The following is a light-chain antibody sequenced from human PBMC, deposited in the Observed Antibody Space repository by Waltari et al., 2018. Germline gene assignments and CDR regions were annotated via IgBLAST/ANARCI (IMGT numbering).Light chain of an antibody. CDR1: QSITDF. V-gene: IGKV1-5*03. Sequence: DIQMTQSPSTLSASVGDRVTIPCRASQSITDFLAWYQQKPGKAPKLLIYKASSLESGVPSRFSGSGSGTEFTLTISSLQPDDVATYYCQQYHTYSFTFGPGTKVDVK. CDR3: QQYHTYSFT. J-gene: IGKJ3*01. CDR2: KAS.